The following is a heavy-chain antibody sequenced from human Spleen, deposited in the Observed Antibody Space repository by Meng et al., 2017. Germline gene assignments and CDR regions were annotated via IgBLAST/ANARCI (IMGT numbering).Heavy chain of an antibody. CDR3: ARVTTVTQYFDY. V-gene: IGHV4-31*01. CDR2: IYYSGST. CDR1: GGSVSSGGYY. D-gene: IGHD4-17*01. J-gene: IGHJ4*02. Sequence: GPGLVRPSQTLSSTCLVPGGSVSSGGYYWSWIRQHPGKGLEWIGYIYYSGSTYYNPSLKSLVTLSVDTSKNQFSLKLSSVTAADTAVYYCARVTTVTQYFDYWGQGTLVTVSS.